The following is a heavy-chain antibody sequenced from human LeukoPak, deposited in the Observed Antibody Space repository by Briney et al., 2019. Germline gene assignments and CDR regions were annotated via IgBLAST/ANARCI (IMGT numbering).Heavy chain of an antibody. CDR2: IYTSGST. J-gene: IGHJ3*02. CDR3: ARDPTRHSSGWYAGGYAFDI. V-gene: IGHV4-4*07. CDR1: GGSISSYY. Sequence: SETLSLTCTVSGGSISSYYWSWIRQPAGKGLEWIGRIYTSGSTNYNPSLKSRVTMSVDTSKNQFSLKLSYVTAADTAVYYCARDPTRHSSGWYAGGYAFDIWGQGTMFTVSS. D-gene: IGHD6-19*01.